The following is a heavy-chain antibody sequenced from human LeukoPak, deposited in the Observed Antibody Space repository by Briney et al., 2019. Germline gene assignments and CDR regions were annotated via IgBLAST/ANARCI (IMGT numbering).Heavy chain of an antibody. CDR1: GGSISSYY. CDR3: AREKLYTSSWGFQH. CDR2: IYTSGTT. J-gene: IGHJ1*01. D-gene: IGHD6-13*01. V-gene: IGHV4-4*07. Sequence: SETLSLTCTVSGGSISSYYWSWIRQPAGKGLEWIGRIYTSGTTNYSPSLNSRVTMSADTSKNEISLRLSSVTAADTAVYYCAREKLYTSSWGFQHWGQGTLVIVSS.